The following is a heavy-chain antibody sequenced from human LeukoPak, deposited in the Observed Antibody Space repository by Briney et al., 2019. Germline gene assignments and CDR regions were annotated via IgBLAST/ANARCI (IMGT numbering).Heavy chain of an antibody. D-gene: IGHD6-25*01. Sequence: ASVKVSCKASGYAVTGYDMYWVRQAPGQGLEWMGWINPNSGDTNCAQKFQGRVTITRDTSISTAYMELSRLRSVCTAGYYSATSAGGRVPNCYFYSWGEGTLVTVSS. J-gene: IGHJ4*02. CDR2: INPNSGDT. CDR1: GYAVTGYD. V-gene: IGHV1-2*02. CDR3: ATSAGGRVPNCYFYS.